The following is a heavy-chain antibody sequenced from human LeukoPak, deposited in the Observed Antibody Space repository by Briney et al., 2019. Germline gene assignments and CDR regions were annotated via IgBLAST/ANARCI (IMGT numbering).Heavy chain of an antibody. V-gene: IGHV3-7*01. CDR3: ARVRDGYNYGIDY. CDR1: GFTFSSYW. CDR2: IKQDGSEK. J-gene: IGHJ4*02. D-gene: IGHD5-24*01. Sequence: GGSLRLSCAASGFTFSSYWMSWVRQAPGKGLEWVANIKQDGSEKYYVDSVKGRFTISRDNAKNSLYLQMNSLRAEDTAVYYCARVRDGYNYGIDYWGQGTLVTISS.